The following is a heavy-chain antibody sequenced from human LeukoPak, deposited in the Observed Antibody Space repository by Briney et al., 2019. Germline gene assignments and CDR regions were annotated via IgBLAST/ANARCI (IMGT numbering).Heavy chain of an antibody. J-gene: IGHJ4*02. Sequence: SVKVSCKASGGTFSSYAITWVRQAPGQGLEWMGRIIPIVGIANYAQKFQGRVTITADKSTSTAYMELSSLRSEDTAVYFCATYYSDTSARDWGQGTLVTVSS. D-gene: IGHD3-22*01. CDR3: ATYYSDTSARD. CDR1: GGTFSSYA. CDR2: IIPIVGIA. V-gene: IGHV1-69*04.